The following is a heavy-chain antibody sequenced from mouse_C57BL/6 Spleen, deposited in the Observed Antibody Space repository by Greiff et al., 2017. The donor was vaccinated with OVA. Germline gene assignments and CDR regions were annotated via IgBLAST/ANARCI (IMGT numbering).Heavy chain of an antibody. CDR3: ARGGWLAWFAY. CDR2: IDPSDSYT. V-gene: IGHV1-50*01. CDR1: GYTFTSYW. D-gene: IGHD2-3*01. J-gene: IGHJ3*01. Sequence: QVQLQQPGAELVKPGASVKLSCKASGYTFTSYWMQWVKQRPGQGLEWIGEIDPSDSYTNYNQKFKGKATLTVDTSSSTAYMQLSSLTSEDSAVYYCARGGWLAWFAYWGQGTLVTVSA.